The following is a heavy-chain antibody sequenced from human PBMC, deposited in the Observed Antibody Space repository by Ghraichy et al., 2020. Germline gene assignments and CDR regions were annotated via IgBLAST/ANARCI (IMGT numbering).Heavy chain of an antibody. V-gene: IGHV3-11*01. CDR3: ARDWSSSGWYPIGVRNYGMDV. CDR1: GFTFSDYY. D-gene: IGHD6-19*01. CDR2: ISSSGSTI. J-gene: IGHJ6*02. Sequence: GGSLRLSCAASGFTFSDYYMSWIRQAPGKGLEWVSYISSSGSTIYYADSVKGRFTISRDNAKNSLYLQMNSLRAEDTAVYYCARDWSSSGWYPIGVRNYGMDVWGQGTTVTVSS.